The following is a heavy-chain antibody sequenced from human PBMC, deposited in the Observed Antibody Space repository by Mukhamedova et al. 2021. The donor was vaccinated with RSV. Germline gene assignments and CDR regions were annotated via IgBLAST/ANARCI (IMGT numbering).Heavy chain of an antibody. V-gene: IGHV3-15*01. Sequence: GRFTISRDDSKNTLYLQMNSLITEDTAVYYCTTEEKVYDFWSGYYPLIDYWGQGTLVTVSS. CDR3: TTEEKVYDFWSGYYPLIDY. D-gene: IGHD3-3*01. J-gene: IGHJ4*02.